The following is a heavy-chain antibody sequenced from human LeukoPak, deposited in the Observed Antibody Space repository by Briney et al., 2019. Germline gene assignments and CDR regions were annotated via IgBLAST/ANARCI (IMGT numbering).Heavy chain of an antibody. CDR1: GFTVSSNY. V-gene: IGHV3-53*01. D-gene: IGHD3-22*01. J-gene: IGHJ4*02. CDR2: IYSGGST. CDR3: ASLSSGYYTGLY. Sequence: PGGSLRLSCAASGFTVSSNYMSWVRQAPGKGLEWVSVIYSGGSTYYADSVKGRFTISRDNSKNTLYLQMNSLSAEDTAVYYCASLSSGYYTGLYWGQGTLVTVSS.